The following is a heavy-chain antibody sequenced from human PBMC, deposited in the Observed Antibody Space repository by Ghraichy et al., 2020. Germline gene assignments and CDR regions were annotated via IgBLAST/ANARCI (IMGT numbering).Heavy chain of an antibody. Sequence: GGSLRLSCAASGFTFSSYEMNWVRQAPGKGLEWVSYITSSGSTIYYADSVKGRFTISRDNAKNSLYLQMNSLRTEDTAVYYCARVQWVSGVRFIAGSLRGIDYWGQGTLVTVSS. CDR1: GFTFSSYE. D-gene: IGHD1-26*01. J-gene: IGHJ4*02. CDR3: ARVQWVSGVRFIAGSLRGIDY. V-gene: IGHV3-48*03. CDR2: ITSSGSTI.